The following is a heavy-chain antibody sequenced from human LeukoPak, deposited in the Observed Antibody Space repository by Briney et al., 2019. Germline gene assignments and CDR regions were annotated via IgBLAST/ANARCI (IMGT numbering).Heavy chain of an antibody. D-gene: IGHD3-9*01. CDR2: ISYDGSNK. CDR1: RLTFSHYW. V-gene: IGHV3-30*18. CDR3: AKDRDELVPDY. J-gene: IGHJ4*02. Sequence: GGSLRLSCAASRLTFSHYWMSWVRQAPGKGLEWVAVISYDGSNKYYADSVKGRFTISRDNSKNTLYLQMNSLRAEDTAVYYCAKDRDELVPDYWGQGTLVTVSS.